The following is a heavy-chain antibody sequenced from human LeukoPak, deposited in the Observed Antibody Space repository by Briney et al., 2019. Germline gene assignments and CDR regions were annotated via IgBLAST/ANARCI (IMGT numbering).Heavy chain of an antibody. Sequence: GGSLRLSCAASGFTFSNYAMSWVRQAPGKGLEWVSYISGSGGGSYYADSVKGRFTISRDNSKNTLSLQMNSLRAEDTAVYYCARGRYYWDYWGQGTLVTVSS. CDR1: GFTFSNYA. V-gene: IGHV3-23*01. CDR3: ARGRYYWDY. CDR2: ISGSGGGS. J-gene: IGHJ4*02.